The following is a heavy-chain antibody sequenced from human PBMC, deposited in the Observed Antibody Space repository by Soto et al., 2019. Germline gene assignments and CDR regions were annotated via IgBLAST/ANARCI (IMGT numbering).Heavy chain of an antibody. CDR2: FDPEDGET. D-gene: IGHD6-6*01. V-gene: IGHV1-24*01. CDR1: GYTLTELS. CDR3: ATEETYSSSSNFDY. J-gene: IGHJ4*02. Sequence: ASVKVSCKVSGYTLTELSMHWVRQAPGKGLEWMGGFDPEDGETIYAQKFQGRVTMTEDTSTDTAYMELSSLRSEDTAVYYCATEETYSSSSNFDYWGQGTLVTVSS.